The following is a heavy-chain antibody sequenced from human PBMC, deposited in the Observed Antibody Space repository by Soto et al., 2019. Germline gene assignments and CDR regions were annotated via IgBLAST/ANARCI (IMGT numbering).Heavy chain of an antibody. CDR1: GFTFSSYG. V-gene: IGHV3-30*18. J-gene: IGHJ4*02. D-gene: IGHD5-18*01. Sequence: GGSLRLSCAASGFTFSSYGMHWVRQAPGKGLEWVAVISYDGSNKYYADSVKGRLIISRDNSKNTLYLQMNSLRAEDTAVYYCAKDLFGAMVTDYWGQGTLVTVSS. CDR3: AKDLFGAMVTDY. CDR2: ISYDGSNK.